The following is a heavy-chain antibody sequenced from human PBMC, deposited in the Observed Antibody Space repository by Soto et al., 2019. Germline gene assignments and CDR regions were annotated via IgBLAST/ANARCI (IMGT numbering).Heavy chain of an antibody. CDR1: GGSFSGYY. CDR2: INHSGST. CDR3: ARGVAVRAYYYGMDV. V-gene: IGHV4-34*01. J-gene: IGHJ6*02. Sequence: QVQLQQWGAGLLKPSETLSLTCAVYGGSFSGYYWSWIRQPPGKGLEWIGEINHSGSTNYNPSLKSRVTISVDTSKNQFSLKLSSVTAADTAVYYCARGVAVRAYYYGMDVWGQGTTVTVSS. D-gene: IGHD2-21*01.